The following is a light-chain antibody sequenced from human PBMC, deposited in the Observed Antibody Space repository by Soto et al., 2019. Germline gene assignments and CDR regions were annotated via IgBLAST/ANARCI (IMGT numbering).Light chain of an antibody. J-gene: IGKJ1*01. V-gene: IGKV3-20*01. Sequence: EIVLTQSPGTLSLSPGESATLSCRASQSVSSNSLAWYRRNPGQPPSLLIYGTSTRATDIPRRFSGSGSGTDFTLTITRLEPEDFAVNFCQQYGDSPPTFGQGTKVEVK. CDR3: QQYGDSPPT. CDR1: QSVSSNS. CDR2: GTS.